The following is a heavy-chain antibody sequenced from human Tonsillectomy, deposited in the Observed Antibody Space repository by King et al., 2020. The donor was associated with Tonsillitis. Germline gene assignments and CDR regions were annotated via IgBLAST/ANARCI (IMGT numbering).Heavy chain of an antibody. CDR3: ARGGSSRWNVYFQH. J-gene: IGHJ1*01. V-gene: IGHV3-48*02. Sequence: QLVQSGGGLVQPGGSLRLSCAASGFTFSTYSMNWVRQTPGKGLEWVSYISSSSSFIYYADSVKGRFAISRDNAKNSLYLQMNSLTDEDTAVYYYARGGSSRWNVYFQHWGQGTLVTVSS. D-gene: IGHD6-19*01. CDR1: GFTFSTYS. CDR2: ISSSSSFI.